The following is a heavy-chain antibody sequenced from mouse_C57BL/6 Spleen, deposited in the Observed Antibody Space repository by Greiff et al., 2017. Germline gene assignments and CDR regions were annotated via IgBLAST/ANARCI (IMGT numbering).Heavy chain of an antibody. V-gene: IGHV1-63*01. CDR2: IYPGGGYT. Sequence: QVHVKQSGAELVRPGTSVKMSCKASGYTFTNYWIGWAKQRPGHGLEWIGDIYPGGGYTNYNEKFKGKATLTADKSSSTAYMQFSSLTSEDSAIYYCARAEYYGISYFDVWGTGTTVTVSS. CDR1: GYTFTNYW. CDR3: ARAEYYGISYFDV. D-gene: IGHD1-1*01. J-gene: IGHJ1*03.